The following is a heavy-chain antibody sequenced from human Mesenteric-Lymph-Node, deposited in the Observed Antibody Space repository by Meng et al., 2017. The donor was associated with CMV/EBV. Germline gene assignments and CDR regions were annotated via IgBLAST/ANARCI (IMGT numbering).Heavy chain of an antibody. Sequence: SETLSLTCTVSGGSISSSSYYWGWIRQPPGKGLEWIASIYYSGSTYHNPSLKSRVTISVDTSKNQFSLKLSSVTAADTAVYYCARGGTVILGYWGQGTPVTVSS. J-gene: IGHJ4*02. V-gene: IGHV4-39*07. D-gene: IGHD2-21*01. CDR2: IYYSGST. CDR3: ARGGTVILGY. CDR1: GGSISSSSYY.